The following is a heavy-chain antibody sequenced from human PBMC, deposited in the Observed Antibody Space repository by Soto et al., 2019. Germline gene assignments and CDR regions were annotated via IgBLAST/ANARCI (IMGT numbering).Heavy chain of an antibody. CDR1: GGSISSSSYY. J-gene: IGHJ6*03. CDR2: IYYSGST. Sequence: QLQLQESGPGLVKPSETLSLTCTVSGGSISSSSYYWGWIRQPPGKGLEWIGSIYYSGSTYYNPSLKSRVTISVDTSKNQFSLKLSSVTAADTAVYYCARQDAELYYYYYYMDVWGKGTTVTVSS. CDR3: ARQDAELYYYYYYMDV. V-gene: IGHV4-39*01.